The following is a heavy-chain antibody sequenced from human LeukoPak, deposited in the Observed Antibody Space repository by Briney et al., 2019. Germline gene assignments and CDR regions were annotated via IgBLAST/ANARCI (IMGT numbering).Heavy chain of an antibody. CDR1: GGSISSSSYY. J-gene: IGHJ3*02. CDR2: IYYSGST. V-gene: IGHV4-39*01. Sequence: SETLSLTCTVSGGSISSSSYYWGWIRQPPGTGLEWIGSIYYSGSTYYNPSLKSRVTISVDTSKNQFSLKLSSVTAADTAVYYCARSSGTSWNAFDIWGQGTMVTVSS. CDR3: ARSSGTSWNAFDI. D-gene: IGHD2-2*01.